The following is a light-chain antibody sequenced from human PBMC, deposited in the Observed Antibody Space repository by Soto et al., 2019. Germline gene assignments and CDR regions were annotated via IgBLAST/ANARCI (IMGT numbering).Light chain of an antibody. J-gene: IGKJ4*01. CDR1: QGVRNNY. V-gene: IGKV3-20*01. Sequence: EIVLTQSPGTLSLSPGERATLSCRASQGVRNNYLAWYQQKPGQAPRFLIYDASSRATGIPDRFSGSGSGTDFTLTISRLEPEDFAVYYCQQYGSTPLTFGGGTKVDIK. CDR3: QQYGSTPLT. CDR2: DAS.